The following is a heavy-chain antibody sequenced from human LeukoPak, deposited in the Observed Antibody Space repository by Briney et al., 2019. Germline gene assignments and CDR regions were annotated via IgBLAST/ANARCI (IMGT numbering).Heavy chain of an antibody. Sequence: GRSLRLSCAASGFTFSSYAMHWVRQAPGKGLEWVAVISYDGSNKYYADSVKGRFTISRDNSKNTLYLQMNSLRAEDTAVYYCARDRDVITGYSSGWYDYWGQGTLVTVSS. CDR3: ARDRDVITGYSSGWYDY. D-gene: IGHD6-19*01. V-gene: IGHV3-30-3*01. CDR1: GFTFSSYA. CDR2: ISYDGSNK. J-gene: IGHJ4*02.